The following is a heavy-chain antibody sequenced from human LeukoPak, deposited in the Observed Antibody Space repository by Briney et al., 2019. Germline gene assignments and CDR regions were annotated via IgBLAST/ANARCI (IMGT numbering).Heavy chain of an antibody. J-gene: IGHJ4*02. CDR1: GLTFSSYG. Sequence: GRSLRLSCAASGLTFSSYGMHWVRQAPGKGLEWVAVISYDGSNKYYADSVKGRFTISRDNSKNTLYLQMNSLRAEDTAVYYCAKAAARYYFDYWGQGTLVTVSS. CDR2: ISYDGSNK. V-gene: IGHV3-30*18. D-gene: IGHD4-17*01. CDR3: AKAAARYYFDY.